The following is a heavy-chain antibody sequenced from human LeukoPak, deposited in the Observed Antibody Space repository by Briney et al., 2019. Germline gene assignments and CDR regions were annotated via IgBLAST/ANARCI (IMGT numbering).Heavy chain of an antibody. CDR3: ARGEDQAGYSNSWYVDFDY. CDR1: GFTFSSYS. V-gene: IGHV3-21*01. Sequence: GGSLRLSCAASGFTFSSYSMNWVRQAPGKGLEWVSSISSSSSYIYYADSVKGRFTISRDNAKNSLYLQMNSLRAEDTAVYYCARGEDQAGYSNSWYVDFDYWGQGALVTVSS. D-gene: IGHD6-13*01. J-gene: IGHJ4*02. CDR2: ISSSSSYI.